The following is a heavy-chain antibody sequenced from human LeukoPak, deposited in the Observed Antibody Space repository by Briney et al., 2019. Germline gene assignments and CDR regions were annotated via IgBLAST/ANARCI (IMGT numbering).Heavy chain of an antibody. Sequence: SVKVSCKASGGTFSSYAISWVRQAPGQGLEWMGGIIPIFGTANYAQKFQGRVTITTDESTSTAYMELSSLRSEDTVVYYCARSTLNWDIVVVPAAMFDYWGQGTLVTVSS. J-gene: IGHJ4*02. CDR1: GGTFSSYA. CDR3: ARSTLNWDIVVVPAAMFDY. D-gene: IGHD2-2*01. V-gene: IGHV1-69*05. CDR2: IIPIFGTA.